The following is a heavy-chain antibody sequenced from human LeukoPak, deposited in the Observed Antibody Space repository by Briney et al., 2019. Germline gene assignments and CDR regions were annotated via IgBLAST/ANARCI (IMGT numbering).Heavy chain of an antibody. CDR3: ARKKWLRFSTNWFDP. D-gene: IGHD5-12*01. J-gene: IGHJ5*02. CDR1: GYTFTSYD. CDR2: MNPNSGNT. Sequence: ASVKVSCKAPGYTFTSYDINWVRQATGQGLEWMGWMNPNSGNTGYAQKFQGRVTMTRNTSISTAYMELSSLRSEDTAVYYCARKKWLRFSTNWFDPWGQGTLVTVSS. V-gene: IGHV1-8*01.